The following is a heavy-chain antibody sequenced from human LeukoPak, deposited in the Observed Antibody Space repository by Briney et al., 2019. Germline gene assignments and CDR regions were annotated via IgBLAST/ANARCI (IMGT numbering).Heavy chain of an antibody. D-gene: IGHD6-13*01. J-gene: IGHJ4*02. CDR3: ASHKYSSSSSPFDY. V-gene: IGHV3-11*01. Sequence: TTGGSLRLSCAASEFTFSDYYMSWIRQAPGKGLEGVSYISSSGSTIYHADSVKGRFTISRDNAKNALYLQMSSLRAEDTAVYYCASHKYSSSSSPFDYWGQGTLVTVSS. CDR2: ISSSGSTI. CDR1: EFTFSDYY.